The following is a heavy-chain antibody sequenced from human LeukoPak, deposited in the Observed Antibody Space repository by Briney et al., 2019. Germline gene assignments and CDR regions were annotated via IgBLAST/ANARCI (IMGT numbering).Heavy chain of an antibody. CDR1: GGSISSSSYY. CDR2: IYYSGST. V-gene: IGHV4-39*01. Sequence: PSETLSLTCTVPGGSISSSSYYWGWIRQPPGKGLEWIGSIYYSGSTYYNPSLKSRVTISVDTSKNQFSLKLSSVTAADTAVYYCASPFSSSSTYDYWGQGTLVTVSS. D-gene: IGHD6-6*01. CDR3: ASPFSSSSTYDY. J-gene: IGHJ4*02.